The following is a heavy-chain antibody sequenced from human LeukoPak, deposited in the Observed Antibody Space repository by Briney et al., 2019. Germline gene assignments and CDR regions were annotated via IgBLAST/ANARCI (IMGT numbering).Heavy chain of an antibody. CDR2: IIPILGIA. D-gene: IGHD2-15*01. CDR1: GGTFSSYA. Sequence: ASVTVSFKSSGGTFSSYAISWVRQAPGQGLEWMGMIIPILGIANYAQKFQGRVTITADKSTSTAYMELSSLRSEDTAVYYCARDVYCSGGSCQYFYYYGMDVWGQGTTVTVSS. V-gene: IGHV1-69*04. CDR3: ARDVYCSGGSCQYFYYYGMDV. J-gene: IGHJ6*02.